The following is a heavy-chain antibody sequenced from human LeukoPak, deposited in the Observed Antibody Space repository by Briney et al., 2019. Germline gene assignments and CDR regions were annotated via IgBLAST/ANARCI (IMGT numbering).Heavy chain of an antibody. CDR1: GGTFSSYA. D-gene: IGHD6-6*01. J-gene: IGHJ6*03. CDR2: IIPIFGTA. V-gene: IGHV1-69*05. Sequence: SVKVSCKASGGTFSSYAISWVRQAPGQGLEWMGGIIPIFGTANYAQKFQGRVTITTDESTSTAYMELSSLRSEDTAVYYCARGEYSSSSELYYYYYMDVWGKGTTVTVSS. CDR3: ARGEYSSSSELYYYYYMDV.